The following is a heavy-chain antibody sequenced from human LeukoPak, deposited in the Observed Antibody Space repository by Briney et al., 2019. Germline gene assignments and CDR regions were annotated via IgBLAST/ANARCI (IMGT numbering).Heavy chain of an antibody. D-gene: IGHD1-26*01. CDR2: ISWNSGSI. CDR3: AKALSGSWDYYYMDV. CDR1: GFTFDDYA. V-gene: IGHV3-9*01. Sequence: SGGSLRLSRAASGFTFDDYAMHWVRQAPGKGLEWVSGISWNSGSIGYADSVKGRFTISRDNAKNSLYLQMNSLRAEDTALYYCAKALSGSWDYYYMDVWGKGTTVTVSS. J-gene: IGHJ6*03.